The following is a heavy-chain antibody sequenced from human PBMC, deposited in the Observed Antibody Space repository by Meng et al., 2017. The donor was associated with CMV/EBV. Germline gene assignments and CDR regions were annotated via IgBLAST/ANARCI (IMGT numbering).Heavy chain of an antibody. CDR1: GFTFSSYD. Sequence: GGSLRLSCAASGFTFSSYDMHWVRQATGKGLEWVSAIGTAGDTYYPGSVKGRFTISRENAKNSLYLQMNSLRAGDTAVYYCARDRRYSYGQRWYYGMDVWGQGTTVTVSS. V-gene: IGHV3-13*01. D-gene: IGHD5-18*01. CDR3: ARDRRYSYGQRWYYGMDV. CDR2: IGTAGDT. J-gene: IGHJ6*02.